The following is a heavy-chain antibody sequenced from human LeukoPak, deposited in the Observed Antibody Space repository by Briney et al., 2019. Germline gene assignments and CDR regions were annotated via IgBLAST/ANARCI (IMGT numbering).Heavy chain of an antibody. V-gene: IGHV3-33*01. CDR1: GFTFSSYG. J-gene: IGHJ4*02. Sequence: QVQLVESGGGVVQPGGSLRLSCAASGFTFSSYGMHWVRQAPGKGLEWVAVIWYDGTNKNYAESVKGRFTISRDNAMNTLYLQVNSLRAEDTAVYYCARARNNYDISTLSALDYWGQGTLVTVSS. D-gene: IGHD3-22*01. CDR3: ARARNNYDISTLSALDY. CDR2: IWYDGTNK.